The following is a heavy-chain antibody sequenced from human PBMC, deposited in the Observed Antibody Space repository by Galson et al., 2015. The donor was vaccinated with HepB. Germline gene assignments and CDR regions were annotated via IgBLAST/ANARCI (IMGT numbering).Heavy chain of an antibody. D-gene: IGHD4-17*01. Sequence: SLRLSCAASGFTFSKAWMNWVRQSPGKGLEWVGRIKNKNNGEATDYAAPVKGRFTISRDDSKNSVFLQMNSLKTEDTAVYYCATDQGDYGDYYRRWGPGTLVTVSS. CDR1: GFTFSKAW. CDR2: IKNKNNGEAT. CDR3: ATDQGDYGDYYRR. V-gene: IGHV3-15*01. J-gene: IGHJ4*02.